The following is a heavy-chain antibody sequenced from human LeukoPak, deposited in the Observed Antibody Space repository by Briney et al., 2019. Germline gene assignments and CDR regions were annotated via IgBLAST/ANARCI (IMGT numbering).Heavy chain of an antibody. CDR3: ARDKGDILTGYYTDY. V-gene: IGHV1-18*01. CDR1: GYTFTSYG. Sequence: ASVTVSCKASGYTFTSYGISWVRQAPGQGLEWMGWISAYNGNTNYAQKLQGRVTMTTDTSTSTAYMELRSLRSDDTAVYYCARDKGDILTGYYTDYWGQGTLVTVSS. J-gene: IGHJ4*02. D-gene: IGHD3-9*01. CDR2: ISAYNGNT.